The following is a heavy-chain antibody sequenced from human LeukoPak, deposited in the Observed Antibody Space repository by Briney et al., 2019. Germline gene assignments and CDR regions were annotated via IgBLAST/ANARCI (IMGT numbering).Heavy chain of an antibody. CDR1: GFTFSSYA. Sequence: PGRSLRLSCAASGFTFSSYAMHWVRQAPGKGLEWVAVISYDGSNKYYADSVKGRFTISRDNSKNTLYLQMNSLRAEDTAVYCCARDRYFLGALINYWGQGTLVTVSS. J-gene: IGHJ4*02. D-gene: IGHD1-26*01. V-gene: IGHV3-30-3*01. CDR2: ISYDGSNK. CDR3: ARDRYFLGALINY.